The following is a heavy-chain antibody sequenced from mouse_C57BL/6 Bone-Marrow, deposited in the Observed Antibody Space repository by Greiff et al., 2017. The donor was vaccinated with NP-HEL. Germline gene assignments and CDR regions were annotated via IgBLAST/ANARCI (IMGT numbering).Heavy chain of an antibody. CDR3: AIYSNYPYYAMDY. D-gene: IGHD2-5*01. CDR1: GYTFTSYW. Sequence: QVQLKQPGAELVKPGASVKMSCKASGYTFTSYWITWVKQRPGQGLEWIGDIYPGSGSTNYNEKFKSKATLTVDTSSSTAYMQLSSLTSEDSAVYYCAIYSNYPYYAMDYWGQGTSVTVSS. V-gene: IGHV1-55*01. J-gene: IGHJ4*01. CDR2: IYPGSGST.